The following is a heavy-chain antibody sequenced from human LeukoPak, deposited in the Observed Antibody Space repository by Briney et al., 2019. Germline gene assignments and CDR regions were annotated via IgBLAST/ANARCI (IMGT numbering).Heavy chain of an antibody. V-gene: IGHV4-34*01. CDR2: INHSGST. CDR1: GGSFSGYY. CDR3: ASARTSRARGDY. Sequence: PSETLSLTCAVYGGSFSGYYWSWIRQPPGKGLEWIGEINHSGSTNYNPSLKSRVTISVDTSKNQFSLKLSSVTAADTAVYYCASARTSRARGDYWGQGTLVTVSS. J-gene: IGHJ4*02. D-gene: IGHD3-10*01.